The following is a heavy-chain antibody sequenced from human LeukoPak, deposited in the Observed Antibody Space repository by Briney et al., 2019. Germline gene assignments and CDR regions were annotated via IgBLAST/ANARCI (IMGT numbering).Heavy chain of an antibody. J-gene: IGHJ6*03. Sequence: PGRSLRLSCAASGFTFSSYAMHWVRQAPGKGLEWVAVISYDGSNKYYADSVKGRFTISRDNSKNTLYLQMNSLRAEDTAVYYCARDRRGKSYYDFWSGSHYYYYMDVWGKGTTVTVSS. CDR2: ISYDGSNK. CDR3: ARDRRGKSYYDFWSGSHYYYYMDV. V-gene: IGHV3-30-3*01. D-gene: IGHD3-3*01. CDR1: GFTFSSYA.